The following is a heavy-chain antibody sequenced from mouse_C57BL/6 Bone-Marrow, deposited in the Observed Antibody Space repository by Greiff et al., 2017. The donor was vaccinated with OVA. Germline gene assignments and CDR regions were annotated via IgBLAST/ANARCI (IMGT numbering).Heavy chain of an antibody. CDR3: ARRAVYFDV. CDR2: INPSSGYT. CDR1: GYTFTSYT. D-gene: IGHD3-3*01. Sequence: LVESGAELARPGASVKMSCKASGYTFTSYTMHWVKQRPGQGLEWIGYINPSSGYTKYNQKFKDKATLTADKSSSTAYMQLSSLTSEDSAVYYCARRAVYFDVWGTGTTVTVSS. J-gene: IGHJ1*03. V-gene: IGHV1-4*01.